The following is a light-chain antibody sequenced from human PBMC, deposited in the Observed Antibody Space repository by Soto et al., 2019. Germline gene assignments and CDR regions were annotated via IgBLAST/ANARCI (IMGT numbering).Light chain of an antibody. J-gene: IGKJ5*01. V-gene: IGKV3D-15*01. CDR2: GAS. CDR1: ESVSSRS. Sequence: IVWTQCTWTLCLCPGGRATLSCSAIESVSSRSLAWYQQKPGQAPRLLIYGASTRATGIPARFSGSGSGTEFTLTISSLQSEDFAGYYCQQYNNWTSLTFGQGTRLEI. CDR3: QQYNNWTSLT.